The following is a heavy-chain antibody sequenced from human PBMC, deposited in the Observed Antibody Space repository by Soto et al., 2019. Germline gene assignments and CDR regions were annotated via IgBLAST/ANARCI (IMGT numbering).Heavy chain of an antibody. J-gene: IGHJ4*02. Sequence: SETLPLRWTGSGGPLRSGGYYGCWCRQHPGKVLEWIGYIYYTGSTYYHPSLKSRVTISVDTSKNQFSLKLSSVTAADTAVYYCARDVYNYYHYWGQGTLVTVS. CDR2: IYYTGST. CDR3: ARDVYNYYHY. D-gene: IGHD1-1*01. CDR1: GGPLRSGGYY. V-gene: IGHV4-31*02.